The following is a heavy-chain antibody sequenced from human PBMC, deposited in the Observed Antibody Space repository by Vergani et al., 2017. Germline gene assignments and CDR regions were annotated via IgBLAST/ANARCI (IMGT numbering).Heavy chain of an antibody. Sequence: QVQLQQSGAGLLKPSEPLSLTCAVYGGSFSGYYWSWIRQPPGKGLEWIGEINHSGRTNYNPSLQSRVTISVDTSKNQFSLELSSVTAADTAVYYCARGTGITIFGVVIENXFDYWGQGTRVTVSS. CDR1: GGSFSGYY. D-gene: IGHD3-3*01. J-gene: IGHJ4*02. CDR2: INHSGRT. V-gene: IGHV4-34*01. CDR3: ARGTGITIFGVVIENXFDY.